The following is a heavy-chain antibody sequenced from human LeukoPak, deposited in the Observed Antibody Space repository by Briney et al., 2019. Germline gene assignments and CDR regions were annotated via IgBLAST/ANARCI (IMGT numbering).Heavy chain of an antibody. CDR3: GRFGDAFDI. V-gene: IGHV3-64D*06. CDR2: ISGNGEIT. D-gene: IGHD3-10*01. CDR1: GFTFSSYV. Sequence: PGGSLRLSCSASGFTFSSYVLHWVRQAPGKGLEDVSAISGNGEITYYVDSVKGRFTISRDNAKNTLYLQMSSLRPEDTAIYYCGRFGDAFDIWGQGTMVTVSS. J-gene: IGHJ3*02.